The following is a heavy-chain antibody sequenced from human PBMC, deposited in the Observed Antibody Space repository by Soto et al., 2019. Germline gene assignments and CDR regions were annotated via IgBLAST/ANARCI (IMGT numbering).Heavy chain of an antibody. V-gene: IGHV1-46*03. CDR3: AKSRADCSSTSCYAESFDY. J-gene: IGHJ4*02. CDR2: INPSGGST. CDR1: GYTFTSYY. D-gene: IGHD2-2*01. Sequence: ASVKVSCKASGYTFTSYYMHWVRQAPGQGLEWMGIINPSGGSTSYAQKFQGRVTMTRDTSTSTVYMELSSLRSEDTAVYYCAKSRADCSSTSCYAESFDYWGQGTLVTVSS.